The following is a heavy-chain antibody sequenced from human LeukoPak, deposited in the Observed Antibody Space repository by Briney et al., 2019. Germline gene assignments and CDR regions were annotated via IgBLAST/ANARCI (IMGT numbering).Heavy chain of an antibody. CDR2: ISAYNGHT. J-gene: IGHJ4*02. D-gene: IGHD3-22*01. Sequence: ASVKVSCKASGYTFTSYGLTWVRQAPGQGLEWMGWISAYNGHTKYPQKLQGRVTMTTDTSTSTAHMELRSLRSDDTAVYYCARGFPPRRNYDSSGYYSYYFDYWGQGTLVTVSS. CDR1: GYTFTSYG. CDR3: ARGFPPRRNYDSSGYYSYYFDY. V-gene: IGHV1-18*01.